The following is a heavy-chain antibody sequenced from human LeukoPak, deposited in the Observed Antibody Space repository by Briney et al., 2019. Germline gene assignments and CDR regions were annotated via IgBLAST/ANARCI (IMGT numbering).Heavy chain of an antibody. CDR3: ARVQGVDFWSGYYFDY. D-gene: IGHD3-3*01. CDR2: INPNSGGT. J-gene: IGHJ4*02. Sequence: ASVKVSCKASGYTFTGYYMRWVRQAPGQGLEWMGWINPNSGGTNYAQKFQGRVTMTRDTSISTAYMELSRLRSDDTAVYYCARVQGVDFWSGYYFDYWGQGTLVTVSS. CDR1: GYTFTGYY. V-gene: IGHV1-2*02.